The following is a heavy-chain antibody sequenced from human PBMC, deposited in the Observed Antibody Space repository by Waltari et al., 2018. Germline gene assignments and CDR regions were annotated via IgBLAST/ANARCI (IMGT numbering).Heavy chain of an antibody. CDR1: GFTFSYYT. J-gene: IGHJ5*02. CDR3: ARAATVTTFWFDP. Sequence: QAQLVQSGAAGKKPGASVKVSCKASGFTFSYYTMHWVPPAPGQNLEWMGWINAGNGNTDYSQKFQGRVTITRDTSASTAHMELSSLRAEDTAVYYCARAATVTTFWFDPWGRGTLVTVSS. V-gene: IGHV1-3*01. CDR2: INAGNGNT. D-gene: IGHD4-4*01.